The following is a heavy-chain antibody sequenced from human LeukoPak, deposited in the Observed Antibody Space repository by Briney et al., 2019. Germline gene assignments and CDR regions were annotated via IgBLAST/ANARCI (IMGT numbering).Heavy chain of an antibody. D-gene: IGHD2-15*01. Sequence: SETLSLTCAAYGGSFSGYYWRWIRQPPGKGLEWIGEINHSGSTNYNPSLKSRVTISVDTSKNQFSLKLSSVTAADTAMYYCARGSTDGYCSGGSCYSTSNWFDPWGQGTLVTVSS. J-gene: IGHJ5*02. V-gene: IGHV4-34*01. CDR1: GGSFSGYY. CDR2: INHSGST. CDR3: ARGSTDGYCSGGSCYSTSNWFDP.